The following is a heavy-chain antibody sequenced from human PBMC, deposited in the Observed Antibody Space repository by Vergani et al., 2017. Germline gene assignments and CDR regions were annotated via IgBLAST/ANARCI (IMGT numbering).Heavy chain of an antibody. Sequence: EVQLVESGGGLVQPGGSLRLSCATSGFTFTTYWMTWVRQAPGKGLEWVANIKQDGGKKNYVDSVKGRFTISRDNAKKLLYLQMSSLRAEDTDVYYCARENWGPEYWGPGTLVTVSS. D-gene: IGHD3-16*01. CDR3: ARENWGPEY. CDR2: IKQDGGKK. CDR1: GFTFTTYW. J-gene: IGHJ4*02. V-gene: IGHV3-7*01.